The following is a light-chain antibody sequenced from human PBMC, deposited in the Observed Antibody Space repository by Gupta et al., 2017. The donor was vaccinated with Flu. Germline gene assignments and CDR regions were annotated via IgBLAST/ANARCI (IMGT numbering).Light chain of an antibody. V-gene: IGLV1-47*01. J-gene: IGLJ1*01. Sequence: ISCSGSSSNIGPIGSNYVYWYQQLPGTAPKLLIYRSNQRPSGVPDRFSGSKSGSSASLAISGLRSEDEADYYCAAWDDSLSSYVFGTGTKVTVL. CDR2: RSN. CDR3: AAWDDSLSSYV. CDR1: SSNIGPIGSNY.